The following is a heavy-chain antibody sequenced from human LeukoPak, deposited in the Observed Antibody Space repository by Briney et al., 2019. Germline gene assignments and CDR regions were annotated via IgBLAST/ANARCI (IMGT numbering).Heavy chain of an antibody. CDR2: IGTAGDR. Sequence: GGSLRLSCAASGFTFSNYDMHWVRQGAGKGLEWVSGIGTAGDRYYPGSVKGRFTISRENAKNSLYLQMNSLRAGDTAVYYCARVLSGYDSSGFYFWYFDLWGRGTLVTVSS. J-gene: IGHJ2*01. V-gene: IGHV3-13*01. CDR1: GFTFSNYD. CDR3: ARVLSGYDSSGFYFWYFDL. D-gene: IGHD3-22*01.